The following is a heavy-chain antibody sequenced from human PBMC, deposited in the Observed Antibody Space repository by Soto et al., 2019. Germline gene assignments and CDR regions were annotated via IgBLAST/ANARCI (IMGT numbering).Heavy chain of an antibody. Sequence: ASVKVSCKASGGIFSSYAISWVRQAPGQGLEWMGGIIPIFGTANYAQKFQGRVTITADESTSTAYMELSSLRSEDTAVYYCARESIGYCSSTSCNQTRGFDPWGQGTLVTVSS. CDR2: IIPIFGTA. V-gene: IGHV1-69*13. J-gene: IGHJ5*02. D-gene: IGHD2-2*01. CDR3: ARESIGYCSSTSCNQTRGFDP. CDR1: GGIFSSYA.